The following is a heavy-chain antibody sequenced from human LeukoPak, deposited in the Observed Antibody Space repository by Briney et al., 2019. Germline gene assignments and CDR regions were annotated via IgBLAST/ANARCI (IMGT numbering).Heavy chain of an antibody. CDR2: IYYSGNT. D-gene: IGHD1-26*01. V-gene: IGHV4-59*08. J-gene: IGHJ1*01. Sequence: SETLSLTCTVSGGSISSYYWSWIRQPPGKGLEWIGYIYYSGNTNYNPSLKSRVTISVDTSKNQFSLKLSSVTAADTAVYYCASYRIVGATSVYFQHWGQGTLVTVSS. CDR3: ASYRIVGATSVYFQH. CDR1: GGSISSYY.